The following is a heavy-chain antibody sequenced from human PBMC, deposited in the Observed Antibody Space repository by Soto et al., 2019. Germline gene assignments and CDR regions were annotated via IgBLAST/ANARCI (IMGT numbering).Heavy chain of an antibody. Sequence: QVQLQESGPGLVKPSETLSLTCTVSGGSISSYYWSWIRQPPGKGLEWIGYIYYSGSTNYNPSLKSRATISVDTSKNQFSLKLSSVTAADTAVYYCARGNTMVRGAYFDYWGQGTLVTVSS. D-gene: IGHD3-10*01. V-gene: IGHV4-59*01. J-gene: IGHJ4*02. CDR1: GGSISSYY. CDR3: ARGNTMVRGAYFDY. CDR2: IYYSGST.